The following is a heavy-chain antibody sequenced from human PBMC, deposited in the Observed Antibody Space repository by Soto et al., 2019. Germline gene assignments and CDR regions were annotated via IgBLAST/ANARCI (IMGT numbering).Heavy chain of an antibody. D-gene: IGHD6-19*01. CDR2: ISWDGGKT. CDR1: GFTFDDYT. J-gene: IGHJ6*02. V-gene: IGHV3-43*01. CDR3: AKDRAAVTGAYYYYAMDV. Sequence: EVQLVESGGVVVQPGGSLRLSCAASGFTFDDYTMHWVRQAPGKGLEWVSFISWDGGKTYYADSVKGRFTISRDNSKNSLHLQMNSLTTEDSASYYCAKDRAAVTGAYYYYAMDVWGQGTTVTVSS.